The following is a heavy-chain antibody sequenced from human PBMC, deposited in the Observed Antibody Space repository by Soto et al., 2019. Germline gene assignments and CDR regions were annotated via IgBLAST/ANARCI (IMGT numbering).Heavy chain of an antibody. J-gene: IGHJ6*02. CDR3: ARTFQYCSGGSCYYAMDV. Sequence: QVQLVQSGAEEKKPGASVKVSCKASGYTFTSNAMHWVRQAPGQRLEWMGWIIAGNGNTKYSQKFQGRVTITRDKSASTAYMELSSLRSEDTAVYYCARTFQYCSGGSCYYAMDVWGQGTTVTVSS. CDR2: IIAGNGNT. CDR1: GYTFTSNA. V-gene: IGHV1-3*05. D-gene: IGHD2-15*01.